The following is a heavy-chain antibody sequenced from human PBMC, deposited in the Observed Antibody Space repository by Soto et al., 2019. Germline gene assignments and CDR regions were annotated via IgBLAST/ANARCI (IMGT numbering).Heavy chain of an antibody. CDR1: GGSISSYY. Sequence: SETLSLTCTVSGGSISSYYWSWIRQPPGKGLEWIGYIYYSGSTNYNPSLKSRVTISVDTSKNQFSLKLSSVTAADTAVYYCARDKNYYGSGSYYLSGWFDPWGQGTLVTVSS. V-gene: IGHV4-59*01. CDR3: ARDKNYYGSGSYYLSGWFDP. D-gene: IGHD3-10*01. J-gene: IGHJ5*02. CDR2: IYYSGST.